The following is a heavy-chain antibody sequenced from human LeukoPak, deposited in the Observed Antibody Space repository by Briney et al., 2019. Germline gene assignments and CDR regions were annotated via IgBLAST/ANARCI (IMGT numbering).Heavy chain of an antibody. V-gene: IGHV3-23*01. J-gene: IGHJ4*02. Sequence: GGPLRLSCAASGFTFSSYAMSWVRQAPGKGLEWVSAISGSGGSTYYADSVKGRFTISRDNSKNTLYLQMNSLRAEDTAVYYCAKFRSGWSSFDYWGQGTLVTVSS. D-gene: IGHD6-19*01. CDR2: ISGSGGST. CDR3: AKFRSGWSSFDY. CDR1: GFTFSSYA.